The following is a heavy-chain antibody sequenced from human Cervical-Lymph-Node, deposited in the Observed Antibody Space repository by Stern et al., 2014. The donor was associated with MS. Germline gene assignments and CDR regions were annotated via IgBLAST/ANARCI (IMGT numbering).Heavy chain of an antibody. D-gene: IGHD4-11*01. J-gene: IGHJ4*02. V-gene: IGHV1-18*01. Sequence: VQLVQSGPEVRQPGASVRVSCKASGYTFTTPNYGIAWGREGPGRGLEWMGWISSYNGNTVYAQKLQDRVTMTTDTSTSTAYMELRSLRSDDTAFYYCARERLRDFNDYHFDSWGQGTLVTVSS. CDR1: GYTFTTPNYG. CDR3: ARERLRDFNDYHFDS. CDR2: ISSYNGNT.